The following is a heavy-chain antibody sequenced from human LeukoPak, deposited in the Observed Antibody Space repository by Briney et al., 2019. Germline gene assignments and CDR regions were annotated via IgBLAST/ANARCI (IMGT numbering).Heavy chain of an antibody. D-gene: IGHD6-13*01. CDR3: SSLPSRYSSTRA. CDR1: GYSISSGYY. V-gene: IGHV4-38-2*01. Sequence: KSSETLSLTCAVSGYSISSGYYWGWIRQPPGKGLDWIGSIYHSGSTYYNPSLKSRVTISVDTSKNQFSLKLSSVTAADTAVYYCSSLPSRYSSTRAWGQGTLLTVSS. J-gene: IGHJ4*02. CDR2: IYHSGST.